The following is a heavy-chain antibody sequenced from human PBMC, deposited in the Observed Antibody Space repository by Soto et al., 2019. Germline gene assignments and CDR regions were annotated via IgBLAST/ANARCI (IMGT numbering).Heavy chain of an antibody. CDR3: ARGVVVAATHAFDI. CDR2: INHSGST. J-gene: IGHJ3*02. CDR1: GGSFSGYY. V-gene: IGHV4-34*01. D-gene: IGHD2-15*01. Sequence: QVQLQQWGAGLLKPSETLSLTCAVYGGSFSGYYWSWIRQPPGKGREWIGEINHSGSTNYNPSLKSRVTISVDTSKNQFSLKLSSVTAADTAVYYCARGVVVAATHAFDIWGQGTMVTVSS.